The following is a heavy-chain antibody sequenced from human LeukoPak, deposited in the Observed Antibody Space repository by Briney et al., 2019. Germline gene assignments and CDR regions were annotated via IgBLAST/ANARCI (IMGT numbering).Heavy chain of an antibody. CDR3: ARGSTVTTFYDY. D-gene: IGHD4-17*01. Sequence: PSETLSLTCAVYGLPFSCYYWSWLRQPPGKGLEGIGEINHSGSTNYNPSLKSRVTISVDTSKNQSSLKLSSVTAADTAVYYCARGSTVTTFYDYWGQGTLVTVSS. CDR2: INHSGST. CDR1: GLPFSCYY. V-gene: IGHV4-34*01. J-gene: IGHJ4*02.